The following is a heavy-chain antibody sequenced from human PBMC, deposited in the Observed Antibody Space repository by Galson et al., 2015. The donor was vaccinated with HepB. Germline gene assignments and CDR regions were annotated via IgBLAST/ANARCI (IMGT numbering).Heavy chain of an antibody. CDR3: ARDSAYDYTYYYDMEV. CDR1: GYIFTSFG. J-gene: IGHJ6*02. D-gene: IGHD5-12*01. Sequence: SVKVSCKASGYIFTSFGISWVRQAPGQGLDWMGWISVYNGNTKYAQNLQDRVTMTTDTSTSTAYMELRSLTSDDTAVYYCARDSAYDYTYYYDMEVWGQGTTVTVSS. CDR2: ISVYNGNT. V-gene: IGHV1-18*04.